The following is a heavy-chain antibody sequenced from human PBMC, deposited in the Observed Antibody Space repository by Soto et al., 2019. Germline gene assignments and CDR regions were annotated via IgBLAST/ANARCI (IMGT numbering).Heavy chain of an antibody. Sequence: PSETLSLTCTVSGGSISSYYWSWIRQPPGKGLEWIGYIYYSGSTNYNPSLKSRVTISVDTSKNQFSLKLSSVTAADTAVYYCARGTGLLVDYWGQGTLVTVS. D-gene: IGHD2-21*02. V-gene: IGHV4-59*01. CDR1: GGSISSYY. CDR2: IYYSGST. J-gene: IGHJ4*02. CDR3: ARGTGLLVDY.